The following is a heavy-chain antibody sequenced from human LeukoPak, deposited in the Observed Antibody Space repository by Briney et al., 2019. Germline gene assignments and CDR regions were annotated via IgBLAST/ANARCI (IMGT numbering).Heavy chain of an antibody. CDR3: ARGRQDVNMILVVMAGVSYYLDV. Sequence: SETLSLTCAVYGGSFSDYYWTWIRQTPGKGLEWIGEMSPSGSSNYNPSLKSRVTISVDTSKNQFSLKLRSVTAADAAVYYCARGRQDVNMILVVMAGVSYYLDVWSKGTTVTVS. CDR2: MSPSGSS. CDR1: GGSFSDYY. J-gene: IGHJ6*03. V-gene: IGHV4-34*01. D-gene: IGHD3-22*01.